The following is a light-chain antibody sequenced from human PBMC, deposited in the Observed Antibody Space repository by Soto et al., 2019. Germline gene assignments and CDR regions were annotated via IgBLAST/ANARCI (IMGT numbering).Light chain of an antibody. CDR2: DNN. CDR3: ATWDGSLPGEV. CDR1: SSNIGNNY. J-gene: IGLJ2*01. V-gene: IGLV1-51*01. Sequence: QSVLTQSPSVSAAPGQQFTISCSGSSSNIGNNYVSWYQQLPGTAPKLLIYDNNKRPSGLPDRFSGSKSGTSGTLDITGLQTGDEADYYCATWDGSLPGEVFGGGTKVTVL.